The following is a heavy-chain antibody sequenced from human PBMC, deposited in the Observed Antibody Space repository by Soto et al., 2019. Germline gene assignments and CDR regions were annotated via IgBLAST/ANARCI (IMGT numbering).Heavy chain of an antibody. J-gene: IGHJ6*02. V-gene: IGHV4-34*01. CDR1: GGSFDDFY. D-gene: IGHD3-10*01. CDR2: ISHDGGT. CDR3: ARGQLVWYGDLTPYYRDMDV. Sequence: NPSETLSLTCAFYGGSFDDFYWSWVRQSPGKGLEWIGEISHDGGTNYSPSLASRISISAGTSKNQFSLHLKSVTAADTGLYYCARGQLVWYGDLTPYYRDMDVWGQGTTVTVSS.